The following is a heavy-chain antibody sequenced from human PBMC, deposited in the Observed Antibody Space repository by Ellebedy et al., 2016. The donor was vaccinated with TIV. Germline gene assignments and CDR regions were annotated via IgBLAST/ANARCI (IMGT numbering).Heavy chain of an antibody. Sequence: SETLSLTCTVSGGSISSYYWSWIRQPPGKGLEWIGYIYYSGSTNYNPSLKSRVTISVDTSKNRFSLKLSSATAADTAVYYCARYSVSYFDYWGQGTLVTVSS. V-gene: IGHV4-59*01. CDR1: GGSISSYY. CDR3: ARYSVSYFDY. J-gene: IGHJ4*02. CDR2: IYYSGST. D-gene: IGHD2-21*01.